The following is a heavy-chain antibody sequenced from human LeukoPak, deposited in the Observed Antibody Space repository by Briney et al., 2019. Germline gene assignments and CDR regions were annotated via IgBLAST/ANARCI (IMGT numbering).Heavy chain of an antibody. D-gene: IGHD3-22*01. CDR3: ARHVPYYYDSSGYRESFDY. CDR1: GGSISSYY. V-gene: IGHV4-59*08. J-gene: IGHJ4*02. Sequence: SETLSLTCTVSGGSISSYYWSWIRQPPGKGLEWIGYIYYSGSTNYNPSLKSRVTISVDTSKNQFSLKLSSVTAADAAVYYCARHVPYYYDSSGYRESFDYWGQGTLVTVSS. CDR2: IYYSGST.